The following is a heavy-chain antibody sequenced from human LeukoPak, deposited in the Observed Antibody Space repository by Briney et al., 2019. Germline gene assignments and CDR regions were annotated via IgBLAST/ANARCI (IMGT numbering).Heavy chain of an antibody. D-gene: IGHD4-17*01. J-gene: IGHJ4*02. CDR1: GFTFSGSA. Sequence: GGSLKLSCAASGFTFSGSAMHWVRQASGKGLEWVGRIRSKANSYASAYAASVKGRFTISRDDSKNTAYLQLNSLKTEDTAVYYCTRFGSDDGEYAYWGQGTLVTVSS. V-gene: IGHV3-73*01. CDR2: IRSKANSYAS. CDR3: TRFGSDDGEYAY.